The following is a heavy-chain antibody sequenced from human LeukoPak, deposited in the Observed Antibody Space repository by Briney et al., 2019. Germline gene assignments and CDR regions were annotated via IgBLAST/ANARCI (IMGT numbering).Heavy chain of an antibody. CDR2: IYYSGST. Sequence: TSETLSLTCTVSGGSISTYYWSWIRQPPGKGLEWIGYIYYSGSTSYNPSLKSRVTISVDTSKNQFSLKLSSVTAADTAVYYCAREEALGSGSFDYWGQGTLVTVSS. J-gene: IGHJ4*02. V-gene: IGHV4-59*01. CDR3: AREEALGSGSFDY. D-gene: IGHD1-26*01. CDR1: GGSISTYY.